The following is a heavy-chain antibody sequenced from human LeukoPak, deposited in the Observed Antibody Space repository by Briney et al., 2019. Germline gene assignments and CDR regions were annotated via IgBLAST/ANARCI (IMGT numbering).Heavy chain of an antibody. J-gene: IGHJ4*02. V-gene: IGHV4-39*07. CDR2: IYYSGNT. CDR3: ASIAARRFDY. CDR1: GGSISSSSYY. D-gene: IGHD6-6*01. Sequence: SETLSLTCTVSGGSISSSSYYWGWIRQPPGKGLEWIGSIYYSGNTYYNPSLKSRVTISVDTSKNQFSLKLSSVTAADTAVYYCASIAARRFDYWGQGTLVTVSS.